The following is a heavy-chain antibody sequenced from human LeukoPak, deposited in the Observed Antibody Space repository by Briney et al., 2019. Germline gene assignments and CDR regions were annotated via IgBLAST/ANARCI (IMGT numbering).Heavy chain of an antibody. Sequence: ASVKVSCKASGYTFTSYDINWVRQATGQGLEWMGWMNPNSGNTGYAQKFQGRVTMTRNTSISTAYMELSSLRSEDTAVYYCARRVSRGSSWYLGNYYMDVWGKGTTVTVSS. D-gene: IGHD6-13*01. CDR2: MNPNSGNT. J-gene: IGHJ6*03. CDR3: ARRVSRGSSWYLGNYYMDV. CDR1: GYTFTSYD. V-gene: IGHV1-8*01.